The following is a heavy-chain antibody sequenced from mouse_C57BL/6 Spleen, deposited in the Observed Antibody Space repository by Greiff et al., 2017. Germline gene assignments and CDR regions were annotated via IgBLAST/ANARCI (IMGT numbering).Heavy chain of an antibody. J-gene: IGHJ4*01. CDR1: GFTFSDYG. CDR3: ARRRLQRWAMDY. Sequence: EVKLVESGGGLVKPGGSLKLSCAASGFTFSDYGMHWVRQAPEKGLEWVAYISSGSSTIYYADTVKGRVTIPRDNAKNTLFLQMTSLRSEDTALYYCARRRLQRWAMDYWGQGTSVTVSS. V-gene: IGHV5-17*01. D-gene: IGHD2-2*01. CDR2: ISSGSSTI.